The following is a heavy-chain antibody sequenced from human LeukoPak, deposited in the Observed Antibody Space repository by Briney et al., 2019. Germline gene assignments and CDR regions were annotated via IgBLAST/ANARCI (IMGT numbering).Heavy chain of an antibody. J-gene: IGHJ4*02. Sequence: GGSLRLSCAASGFTFSVYGMNWVREAPGKGLEWSSYISGSTSTINYADSVKGRFTISRDNARNSLYPQMNSLRAEETAVYYCARGGRSTYFDWSPDYWGQGTLVTVSS. CDR3: ARGGRSTYFDWSPDY. D-gene: IGHD3-9*01. CDR1: GFTFSVYG. V-gene: IGHV3-48*04. CDR2: ISGSTSTI.